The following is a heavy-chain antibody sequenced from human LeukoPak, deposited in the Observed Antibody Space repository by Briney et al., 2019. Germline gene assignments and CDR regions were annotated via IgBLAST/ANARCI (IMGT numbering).Heavy chain of an antibody. J-gene: IGHJ6*02. CDR3: ARVPPYDILTDYKDYGMDV. CDR2: INPNSGGT. V-gene: IGHV1-2*02. Sequence: GASVKVSCKASGYTFTGYYMHWVRQAPGQGLEWMGWINPNSGGTNYAQKFQGRVTMTRDTSISTAYMELSRLRSDDTAVYYCARVPPYDILTDYKDYGMDVWGQGTTVTVSS. D-gene: IGHD3-9*01. CDR1: GYTFTGYY.